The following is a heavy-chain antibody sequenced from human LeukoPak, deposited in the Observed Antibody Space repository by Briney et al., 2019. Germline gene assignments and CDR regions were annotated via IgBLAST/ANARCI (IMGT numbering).Heavy chain of an antibody. D-gene: IGHD6-6*01. Sequence: ASVKVPCKASGYTFTSYDINWVRQATGQGLEWMGWMNPNSGNTGYAQKFQGRVTMTRNTSISTAYMELSSLRSEDTAVYYCARGKGSSSAVGYWGQGTLVTVSS. CDR1: GYTFTSYD. CDR2: MNPNSGNT. CDR3: ARGKGSSSAVGY. V-gene: IGHV1-8*01. J-gene: IGHJ4*02.